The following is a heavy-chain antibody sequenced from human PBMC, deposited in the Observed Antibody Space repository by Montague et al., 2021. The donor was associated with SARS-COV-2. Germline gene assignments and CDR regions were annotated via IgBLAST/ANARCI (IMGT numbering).Heavy chain of an antibody. V-gene: IGHV3-23*01. CDR3: ARYSSSSTTPFDY. CDR2: ISGSGGST. CDR1: GFTFSSYA. Sequence: SLRLSCAASGFTFSSYAMSWVRQAPGKGPEWVSAISGSGGSTYFADSVKGRFTIFRDNSKNTLYLQMHSLRAEDTAVYYCARYSSSSTTPFDYWGQGTLVTVSS. D-gene: IGHD6-6*01. J-gene: IGHJ4*02.